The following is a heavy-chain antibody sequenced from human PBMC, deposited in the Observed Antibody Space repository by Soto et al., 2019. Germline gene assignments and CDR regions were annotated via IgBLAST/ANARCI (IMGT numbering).Heavy chain of an antibody. Sequence: GGSLRLSCAASGFTFSSYSMNWVRQAPGKGLEWVSSISSSSSYIYYADSVKGRFTISRDNAKNSLYLQMNSLRAEDTAVYYCARDSDYGDYPFHYWGQGTLLTVSS. J-gene: IGHJ4*02. CDR1: GFTFSSYS. CDR3: ARDSDYGDYPFHY. D-gene: IGHD4-17*01. CDR2: ISSSSSYI. V-gene: IGHV3-21*01.